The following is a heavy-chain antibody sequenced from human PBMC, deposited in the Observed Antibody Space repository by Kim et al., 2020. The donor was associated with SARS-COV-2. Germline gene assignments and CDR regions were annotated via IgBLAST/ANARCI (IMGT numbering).Heavy chain of an antibody. CDR2: MNPNSGNT. CDR3: ASARVRDYDSSYYFDY. D-gene: IGHD4-17*01. V-gene: IGHV1-8*01. CDR1: GHTFTSHD. J-gene: IGHJ4*02. Sequence: ASVKVSCKPSGHTFTSHDINWVRQATGQGLEWLGWMNPNSGNTGYAQKFQGRVTMTRNTSISTAYMELSSLRSEDTAVYFCASARVRDYDSSYYFDYWGQGTLVSVSS.